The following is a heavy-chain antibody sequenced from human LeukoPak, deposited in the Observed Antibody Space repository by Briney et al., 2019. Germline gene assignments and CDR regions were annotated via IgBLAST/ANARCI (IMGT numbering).Heavy chain of an antibody. D-gene: IGHD3-16*01. CDR2: ISYDGRNK. CDR1: GFTFTNYD. J-gene: IGHJ4*02. Sequence: PGGSLRLSCAASGFTFTNYDIHWVRQAPGKGLEWVAIISYDGRNKYYADSVKGRFTISRDNSKNTLYLLMNSLRAEDTAVYYCAKDGVGGYFDYWGQGNLVTVSS. V-gene: IGHV3-30*18. CDR3: AKDGVGGYFDY.